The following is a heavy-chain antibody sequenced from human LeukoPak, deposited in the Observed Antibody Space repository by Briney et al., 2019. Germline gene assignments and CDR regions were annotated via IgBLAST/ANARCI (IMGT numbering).Heavy chain of an antibody. Sequence: ASVKVSCKASGYTFTGYYMHWVRQAPGQGLEWMGIINPSGGSTSYAQKFQGRVTMTRDMSTSTVYMELSSLRSEDTAVYYCARGITMIVVVGSDGLDYWGQGTLVTVSS. CDR3: ARGITMIVVVGSDGLDY. CDR1: GYTFTGYY. V-gene: IGHV1-46*01. CDR2: INPSGGST. J-gene: IGHJ4*02. D-gene: IGHD3-22*01.